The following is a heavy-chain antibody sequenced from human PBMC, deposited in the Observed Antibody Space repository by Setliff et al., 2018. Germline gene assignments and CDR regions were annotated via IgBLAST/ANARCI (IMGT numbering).Heavy chain of an antibody. Sequence: ASVKVSCKASGYIFRDYYIHWVRQAPGQGLEWMGWINSNSGGREYAEAFRGRVTMTGDTSIRTAFMELSGLTSDDTAVYYCAGPFDVGPYPRPIDGLDLWGQGTRVTVSS. CDR3: AGPFDVGPYPRPIDGLDL. V-gene: IGHV1-2*02. CDR1: GYIFRDYY. CDR2: INSNSGGR. D-gene: IGHD3-9*01. J-gene: IGHJ3*01.